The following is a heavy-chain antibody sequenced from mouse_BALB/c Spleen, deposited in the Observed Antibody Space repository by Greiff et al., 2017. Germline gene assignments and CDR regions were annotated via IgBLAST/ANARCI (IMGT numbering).Heavy chain of an antibody. CDR2: SSSGSSTI. J-gene: IGHJ4*01. CDR1: GFTFSSFG. CDR3: AREGYYGAMDY. D-gene: IGHD1-1*01. V-gene: IGHV5-17*02. Sequence: EVQVVESGGGLVQPGGSRKLSCAASGFTFSSFGMHWVRQAPEKGLEWVAYSSSGSSTIYYADTVKGRFTISRDNPKNTLFLQMTSLRSEDTAMYYCAREGYYGAMDYWGQGTSVTVSS.